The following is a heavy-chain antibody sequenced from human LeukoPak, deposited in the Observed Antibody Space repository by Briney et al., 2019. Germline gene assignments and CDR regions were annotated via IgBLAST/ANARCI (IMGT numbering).Heavy chain of an antibody. D-gene: IGHD3-10*01. Sequence: GGSLRLSCAASGFTFSSYSMNWVRQAPGKGLVWVSSISSSSSYIYYADSVKGRFTISRDNAKNSLYLQMNSLRAEDTAVYYCARVGWFGELIPDYWGQGTLVTVSS. CDR3: ARVGWFGELIPDY. J-gene: IGHJ4*02. V-gene: IGHV3-21*01. CDR1: GFTFSSYS. CDR2: ISSSSSYI.